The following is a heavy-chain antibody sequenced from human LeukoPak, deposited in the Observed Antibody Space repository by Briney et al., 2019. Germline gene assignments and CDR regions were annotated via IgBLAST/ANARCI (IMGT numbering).Heavy chain of an antibody. D-gene: IGHD2-2*02. J-gene: IGHJ4*02. Sequence: GGSLRLSCAASGFTFGNYSMTWVRQAPGKGLEWVSSISGSDTSTYYADSVKGRFTISRDNSKNTLELQMDSLRAEDTAVYYCTKARSASSSSCYNYWGQGSLVTVSS. V-gene: IGHV3-23*01. CDR2: ISGSDTST. CDR3: TKARSASSSSCYNY. CDR1: GFTFGNYS.